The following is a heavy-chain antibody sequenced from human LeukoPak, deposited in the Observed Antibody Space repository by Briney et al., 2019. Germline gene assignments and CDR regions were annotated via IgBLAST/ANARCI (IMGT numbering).Heavy chain of an antibody. J-gene: IGHJ4*02. V-gene: IGHV3-11*05. CDR3: ARGVGGSSGWAQFDY. D-gene: IGHD6-19*01. Sequence: PGGSLRLSCAASGXTFSDYYMGWIRQAPGKGLESVSYITSSSSNTNSADSVKGRFTISRDNAKNSLYLQMNSLRAEDTALYYCARGVGGSSGWAQFDYWGQGTLTTVSS. CDR2: ITSSSSNT. CDR1: GXTFSDYY.